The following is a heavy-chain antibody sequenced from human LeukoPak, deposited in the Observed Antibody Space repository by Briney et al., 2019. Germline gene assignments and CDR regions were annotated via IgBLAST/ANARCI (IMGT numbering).Heavy chain of an antibody. CDR3: AAGYLKMAWWSSSYYFDY. CDR1: GGSFSGYY. J-gene: IGHJ4*02. CDR2: INHSGST. V-gene: IGHV4-34*01. Sequence: SETLSLTCAVYGGSFSGYYWSWIRQPPGKGLEWIGEINHSGSTNYNPSLKSRVTISVDTSKNQFSLKLSSVTAADTAVYYCAAGYLKMAWWSSSYYFDYWGQGTLVTVSS. D-gene: IGHD6-6*01.